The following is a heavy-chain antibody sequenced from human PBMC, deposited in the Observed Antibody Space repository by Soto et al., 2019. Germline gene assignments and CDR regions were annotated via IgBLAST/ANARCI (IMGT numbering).Heavy chain of an antibody. V-gene: IGHV3-30-3*01. Sequence: GGSLRLSCAASGFTFSSYAMHWVRQAPGKGLEWVAVISYDGSNKYYADSVKGRFTISRDNSKNTLYLQMNSLRAEDTAVYYCARGGDSGWYGHFDYWGQGTLVTVSS. CDR1: GFTFSSYA. J-gene: IGHJ4*02. CDR2: ISYDGSNK. D-gene: IGHD6-19*01. CDR3: ARGGDSGWYGHFDY.